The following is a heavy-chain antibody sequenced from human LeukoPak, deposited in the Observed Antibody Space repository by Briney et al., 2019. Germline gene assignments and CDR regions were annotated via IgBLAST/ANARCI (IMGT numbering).Heavy chain of an antibody. J-gene: IGHJ5*02. CDR3: VSAFDYRPLNPFHL. CDR2: ISSRADTI. D-gene: IGHD3-9*01. CDR1: GFTFISYE. Sequence: GGSLRLSCATSGFTFISYEMSWVRQAPGKGLQWISYISSRADTIDYADPVKGRFTVSSIYRKDSLHPQMTSLRDEDTAVYYCVSAFDYRPLNPFHLWAKGTRVGVSS. V-gene: IGHV3-48*03.